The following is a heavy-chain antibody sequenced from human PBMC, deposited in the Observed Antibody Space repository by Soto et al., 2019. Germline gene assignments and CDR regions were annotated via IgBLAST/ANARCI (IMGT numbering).Heavy chain of an antibody. V-gene: IGHV3-30*18. Sequence: QVQLVESGGGVVQPGRSLRLSCAASGFTFSSYGMHWVRQAPGKGLEWVAVISYDGSNKYYADSVKGRFTISRDNSKSTLYLQMNSLRAEDTAVYYCAKGEYYYDSSRGWYFDLWGRGTLVTVSS. CDR3: AKGEYYYDSSRGWYFDL. D-gene: IGHD3-22*01. CDR2: ISYDGSNK. J-gene: IGHJ2*01. CDR1: GFTFSSYG.